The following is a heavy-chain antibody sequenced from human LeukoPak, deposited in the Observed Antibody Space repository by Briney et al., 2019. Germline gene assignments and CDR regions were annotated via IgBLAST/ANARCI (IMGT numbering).Heavy chain of an antibody. Sequence: SETLSLTCTVSGGSLSSYYWSWIRQPPGKGLEWIGYIYYSGSTNYNPSLKSRVTISVDTSKNQFSLKLSSVTAADTAVYYCARDDYGGNPGAFDIWGQGTMVTVSS. V-gene: IGHV4-59*01. J-gene: IGHJ3*02. D-gene: IGHD4-23*01. CDR3: ARDDYGGNPGAFDI. CDR1: GGSLSSYY. CDR2: IYYSGST.